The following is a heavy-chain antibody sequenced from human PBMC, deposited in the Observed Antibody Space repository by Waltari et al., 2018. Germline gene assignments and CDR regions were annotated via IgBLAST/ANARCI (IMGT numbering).Heavy chain of an antibody. J-gene: IGHJ4*02. D-gene: IGHD2-21*02. CDR3: ARGDRTVDY. CDR2: IYHSGST. V-gene: IGHV4-38-2*01. CDR1: GYSISSGYY. Sequence: QVQLQESGPGLVKPSETLSLTCAASGYSISSGYYWGWIRQPPGKGLEWIGSIYHSGSTYYNPSLKSRVTISVDTSKNQFSLKLSSVTAADTAVYYCARGDRTVDYWGQGTLVTVSS.